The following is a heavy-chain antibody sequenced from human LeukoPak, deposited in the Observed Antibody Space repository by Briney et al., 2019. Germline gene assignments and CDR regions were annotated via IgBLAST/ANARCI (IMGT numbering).Heavy chain of an antibody. Sequence: VASVKVSCTASGYTFITYGINWVRQAPGQGLEWMGWINPNTRNPMYAQGFTGRFVFSLDTSVSTAYLQISSLKAEDTAVYYCARPSGTIFGVVTPFDYWGQGTLVTVSS. CDR2: INPNTRNP. D-gene: IGHD3-3*01. CDR1: GYTFITYG. CDR3: ARPSGTIFGVVTPFDY. V-gene: IGHV7-4-1*02. J-gene: IGHJ4*02.